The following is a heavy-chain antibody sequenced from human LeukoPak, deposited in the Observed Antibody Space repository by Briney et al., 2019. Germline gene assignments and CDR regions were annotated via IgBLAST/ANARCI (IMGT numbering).Heavy chain of an antibody. D-gene: IGHD3-10*01. Sequence: SETLSLTCSVSGGSISSSSSYWGWIRQPPGKGLEWIGSIYYSGSSFDNPALKSRVTISVDTSKNQFSLKLSSVTAADTAVYYCAREGLNMVRGIIPKEAWGWFDPWGQGTLVTVSS. J-gene: IGHJ5*02. CDR3: AREGLNMVRGIIPKEAWGWFDP. V-gene: IGHV4-39*02. CDR1: GGSISSSSSY. CDR2: IYYSGSS.